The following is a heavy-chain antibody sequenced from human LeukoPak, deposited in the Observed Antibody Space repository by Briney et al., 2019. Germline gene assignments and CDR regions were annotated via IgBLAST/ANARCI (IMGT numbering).Heavy chain of an antibody. CDR3: ARHSSPYYYDSSGSYAFDI. Sequence: SETLSLTCTVSGGSISSSSYYWGWIRQPRGKGLEWIGSIYYSGSTYYNPSLKSRVTISVDTSKNQFSLKLSSVTAADTAVYYCARHSSPYYYDSSGSYAFDIWGQGTMVTVSS. V-gene: IGHV4-39*01. D-gene: IGHD3-22*01. CDR2: IYYSGST. CDR1: GGSISSSSYY. J-gene: IGHJ3*02.